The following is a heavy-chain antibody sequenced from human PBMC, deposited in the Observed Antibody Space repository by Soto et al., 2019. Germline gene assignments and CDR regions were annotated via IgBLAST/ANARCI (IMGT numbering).Heavy chain of an antibody. Sequence: SVKVSCKVSGYTLTELSMHWVRQAPGQGLEWMGGIFPIFGTANYAQKFQGRVTITADESTSTAYMELSSLRSEDTAVYYCARVARYCSSTSCSPSYYYYGMDVWGQGTTVTVSS. CDR3: ARVARYCSSTSCSPSYYYYGMDV. CDR2: IFPIFGTA. J-gene: IGHJ6*02. V-gene: IGHV1-69*13. D-gene: IGHD2-2*01. CDR1: GYTLTELS.